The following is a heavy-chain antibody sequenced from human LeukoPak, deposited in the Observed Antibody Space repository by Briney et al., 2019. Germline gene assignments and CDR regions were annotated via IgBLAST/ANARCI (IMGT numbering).Heavy chain of an antibody. Sequence: PGGSLRLSCAASGFTFSSYSMNWVRQAPGKGLEWVSYISSSSSTIYYADSVKGRFTISRDNAKNSLYLQMNSLRAEDTAVYYCARAIQLWYTPGYYFDYWGQGTLVTVSS. V-gene: IGHV3-48*04. CDR1: GFTFSSYS. J-gene: IGHJ4*02. CDR3: ARAIQLWYTPGYYFDY. CDR2: ISSSSSTI. D-gene: IGHD5-18*01.